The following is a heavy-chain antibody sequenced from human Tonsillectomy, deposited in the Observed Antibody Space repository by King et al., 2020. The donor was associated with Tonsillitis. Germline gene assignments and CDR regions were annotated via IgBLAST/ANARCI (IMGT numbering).Heavy chain of an antibody. V-gene: IGHV1-24*01. J-gene: IGHJ4*02. Sequence: VQLVQSGAEVKKPGASVKVSCQLSGDTLTELSMHWVRQAPGKGLEWMGGFDREEGETIYAQSFEDRVSMTEDKSTDTAYMALSSLRSEDTAVYYCATLTRSIVGTTLTFFDLWGQGTLVTVSS. CDR2: FDREEGET. D-gene: IGHD1-26*01. CDR3: ATLTRSIVGTTLTFFDL. CDR1: GDTLTELS.